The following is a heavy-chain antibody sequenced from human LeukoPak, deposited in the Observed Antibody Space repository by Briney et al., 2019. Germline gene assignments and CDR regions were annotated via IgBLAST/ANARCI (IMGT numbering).Heavy chain of an antibody. CDR3: ARHTPFGEPALDAFDI. Sequence: PSETLSLTCTVSGGSISSGGYYWSWIRQPPGKGLEWIGYIYHSGSTYYNPSLKSRVTISVDRSKNQFSLKLSSVTAADTAVYYCARHTPFGEPALDAFDIWGQGTMVTVSS. CDR2: IYHSGST. CDR1: GGSISSGGYY. D-gene: IGHD3-10*01. V-gene: IGHV4-30-2*01. J-gene: IGHJ3*02.